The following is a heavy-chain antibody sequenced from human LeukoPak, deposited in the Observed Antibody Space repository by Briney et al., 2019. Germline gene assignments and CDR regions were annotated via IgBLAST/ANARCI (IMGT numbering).Heavy chain of an antibody. Sequence: PSETLSLTCTVSGGSISGYYWSWIRQPPGKGLEWIGYIYYSGSTNYNPSLKSRVTISVDTSKNQFSLKLSSVTAADTAVYYCARVKHEGGVTAIRGNWFDPWGQGTLVTVSS. CDR1: GGSISGYY. D-gene: IGHD2-21*02. CDR2: IYYSGST. CDR3: ARVKHEGGVTAIRGNWFDP. V-gene: IGHV4-59*01. J-gene: IGHJ5*02.